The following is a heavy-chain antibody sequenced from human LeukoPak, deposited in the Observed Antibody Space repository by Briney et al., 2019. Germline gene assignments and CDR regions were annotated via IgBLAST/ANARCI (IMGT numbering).Heavy chain of an antibody. CDR2: IYTSGST. V-gene: IGHV4-4*07. CDR3: ARGLSCSGDSCYSGWFDP. D-gene: IGHD2-15*01. J-gene: IGHJ5*02. Sequence: SETLSLTCTVSGGSISSYYWSWIRQPAGKGLEWIGRIYTSGSTNYNPSLKSRVTMSVDTSKNQFSLKLSSVTAADTAVYYCARGLSCSGDSCYSGWFDPWGQEPWSPSPQ. CDR1: GGSISSYY.